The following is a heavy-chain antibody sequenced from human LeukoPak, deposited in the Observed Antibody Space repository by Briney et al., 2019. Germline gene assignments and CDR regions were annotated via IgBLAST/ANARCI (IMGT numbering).Heavy chain of an antibody. CDR1: GFTFSSYD. J-gene: IGHJ4*02. CDR3: ARAPSMAAAGTFDY. D-gene: IGHD6-13*01. V-gene: IGHV3-23*01. CDR2: ISGSGGST. Sequence: PGGSLRLSCAASGFTFSSYDMSWVRQAPGKGLEWVSAISGSGGSTYYADSVKGRFTISRDNSKNTLYLQMNSLRAEDTAVYYCARAPSMAAAGTFDYWGQGTLVTVSS.